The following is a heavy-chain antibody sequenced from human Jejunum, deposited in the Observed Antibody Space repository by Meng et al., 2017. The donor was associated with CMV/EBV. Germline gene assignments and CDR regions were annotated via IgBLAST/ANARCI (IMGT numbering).Heavy chain of an antibody. CDR2: VNPNGGDT. Sequence: FNGYYMHWVRQAPGQGLEWMGWVNPNGGDTDYAQNFQGRVTMTRDPSISTAYMELSGLRSDDTAVYYCARDGVLCGDTSCRGFYSWGQGTLVTVSS. CDR1: FNGYY. V-gene: IGHV1-2*02. CDR3: ARDGVLCGDTSCRGFYS. D-gene: IGHD2-21*01. J-gene: IGHJ5*02.